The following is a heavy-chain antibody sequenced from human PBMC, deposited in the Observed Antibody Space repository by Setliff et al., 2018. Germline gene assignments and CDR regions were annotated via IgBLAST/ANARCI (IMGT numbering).Heavy chain of an antibody. D-gene: IGHD4-4*01. V-gene: IGHV4-39*07. CDR1: GASVSGNSYY. J-gene: IGHJ4*02. CDR3: ATTDYSHYGLF. Sequence: SETLSLTCTVSGASVSGNSYYWGWIRQPPGKGLEWIGSMYYGGGGSTYYNASLKSRVTISVDTSKNQFSLKLNSVTAADTAVYYCATTDYSHYGLFWGQGTLVTVSS. CDR2: MYYGGGGST.